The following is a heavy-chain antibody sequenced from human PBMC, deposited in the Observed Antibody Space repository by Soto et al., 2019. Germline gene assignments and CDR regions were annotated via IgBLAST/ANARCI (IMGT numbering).Heavy chain of an antibody. J-gene: IGHJ5*02. CDR1: GGSISSYY. D-gene: IGHD2-2*02. CDR3: ARDLRRGYCSSTSCYSRFDP. CDR2: IYYSGST. V-gene: IGHV4-59*01. Sequence: PSETLSLTCTVSGGSISSYYWSWIRQPPGKGLEWIGYIYYSGSTNYNPSLKSRVTISVDTSKNQFSLKLSSVTAADTAVYYCARDLRRGYCSSTSCYSRFDPWGQGTLVTVSS.